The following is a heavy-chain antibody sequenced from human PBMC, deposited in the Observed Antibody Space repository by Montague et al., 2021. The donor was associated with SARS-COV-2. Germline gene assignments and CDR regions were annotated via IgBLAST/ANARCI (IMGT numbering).Heavy chain of an antibody. V-gene: IGHV2-70*11. CDR3: ARGPSDTYYHNGMDV. CDR1: GFSLSTGGMC. J-gene: IGHJ6*02. Sequence: PALVKPTQTLTLTCTFSGFSLSTGGMCMTWTRQPPGKALEWLARIDWDGDKYYNTSLKSRLTISKDTSKNLVVLTMTNMDPVDTATYYCARGPSDTYYHNGMDVWGRGTTVTVSS. CDR2: IDWDGDK.